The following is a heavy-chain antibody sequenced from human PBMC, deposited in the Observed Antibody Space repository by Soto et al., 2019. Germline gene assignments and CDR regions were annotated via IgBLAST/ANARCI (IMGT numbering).Heavy chain of an antibody. D-gene: IGHD6-19*01. Sequence: GGSLRLSCAASGFTFSSYAMSWVRQAPGKGLEWVAAISGSGGSTYYADSVKGRFTISRDNSKNTLYMQMNSLRAEDTAVYYCAKVGRIAVAGDFDYWGQGTLVTAPQ. CDR1: GFTFSSYA. J-gene: IGHJ4*02. V-gene: IGHV3-23*01. CDR3: AKVGRIAVAGDFDY. CDR2: ISGSGGST.